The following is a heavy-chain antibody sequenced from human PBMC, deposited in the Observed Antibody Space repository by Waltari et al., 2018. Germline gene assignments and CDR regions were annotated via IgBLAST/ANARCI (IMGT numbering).Heavy chain of an antibody. D-gene: IGHD4-17*01. CDR1: GFTFSSHG. CDR2: IRYDGSNK. J-gene: IGHJ3*02. Sequence: QVQLVESGGGVVQPGGSLRLSCAASGFTFSSHGMHWARPAPGKGLEWVAFIRYDGSNKYYADSVKGRFTISRDNSKNTLYLQMNSLRAEDTAVYYCAKVRGDYAIDAFDIWGQGTMVTVSS. V-gene: IGHV3-30*02. CDR3: AKVRGDYAIDAFDI.